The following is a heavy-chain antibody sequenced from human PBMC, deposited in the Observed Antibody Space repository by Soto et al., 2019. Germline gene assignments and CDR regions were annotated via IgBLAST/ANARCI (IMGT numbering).Heavy chain of an antibody. D-gene: IGHD2-15*01. CDR2: ISGSGGST. Sequence: EVQLLESGGGLVQPGGSLRLSCAASGFTFSSYAMSWVRQAPGKGLEWVSAISGSGGSTYYADSVKGRFTISRDNSKNALYLQMNSLRAEDTAVYYCAKQLKVVVAAHASYYYYGMDVWGQGTTVTVSS. CDR3: AKQLKVVVAAHASYYYYGMDV. V-gene: IGHV3-23*01. J-gene: IGHJ6*02. CDR1: GFTFSSYA.